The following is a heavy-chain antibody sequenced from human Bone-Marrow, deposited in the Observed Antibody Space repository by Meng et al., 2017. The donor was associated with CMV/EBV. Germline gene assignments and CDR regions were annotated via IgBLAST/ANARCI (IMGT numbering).Heavy chain of an antibody. D-gene: IGHD1-7*01. J-gene: IGHJ6*02. CDR2: IIPVLGIA. CDR3: ASGGNNWNYEHYYYGIDV. Sequence: SCAASGSTSSSNGMHWVRQAPGKGLEWVGRIIPVLGIANYAQRCQGRVTITADKSTSTAYMELSSLRSEDTSGYYCASGGNNWNYEHYYYGIDVWGQGTSVTVSS. CDR1: GSTSSSNG. V-gene: IGHV1-69*04.